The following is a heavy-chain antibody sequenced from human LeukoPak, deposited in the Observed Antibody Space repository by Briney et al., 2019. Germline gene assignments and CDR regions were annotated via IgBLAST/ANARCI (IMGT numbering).Heavy chain of an antibody. Sequence: PSETLSLTCTVSGGSISSYYWSWIRQPPGKGLEWIGYIYYSGSTNYNPSLKSRVTISVDTSKNQFSLKLSSVTAADTAVYYCARDSGSYYSHDAFDIWGQGTMVTVSS. CDR1: GGSISSYY. J-gene: IGHJ3*02. CDR2: IYYSGST. D-gene: IGHD1-26*01. CDR3: ARDSGSYYSHDAFDI. V-gene: IGHV4-59*01.